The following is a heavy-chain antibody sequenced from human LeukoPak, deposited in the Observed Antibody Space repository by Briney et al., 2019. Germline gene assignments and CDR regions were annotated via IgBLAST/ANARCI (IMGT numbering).Heavy chain of an antibody. CDR2: IYYSGST. V-gene: IGHV4-30-4*01. Sequence: PSQTLSLTCTVSGGSISSGDYYWSWIRQPPGKGLEWIGYIYYSGSTYYNPSLKSRVTISVDTSKNQFSLKLSSVTAADTAVYYCARGFSWAAAGHFDYWGQGTLVTVSS. J-gene: IGHJ4*02. D-gene: IGHD6-13*01. CDR1: GGSISSGDYY. CDR3: ARGFSWAAAGHFDY.